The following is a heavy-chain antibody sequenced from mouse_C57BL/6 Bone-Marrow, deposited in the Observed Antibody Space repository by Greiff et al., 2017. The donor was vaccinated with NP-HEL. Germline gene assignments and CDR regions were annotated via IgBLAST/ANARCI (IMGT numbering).Heavy chain of an antibody. V-gene: IGHV14-3*01. CDR3: ARFGVYYDYGIAMDY. CDR2: IDPANGNT. Sequence: RPEQGLEWIGRIDPANGNTKYAPKFQGKATITADTSSNTAYLQLSSLTSEDTAIYYCARFGVYYDYGIAMDYWGQGTSVTVSS. J-gene: IGHJ4*01. D-gene: IGHD2-4*01.